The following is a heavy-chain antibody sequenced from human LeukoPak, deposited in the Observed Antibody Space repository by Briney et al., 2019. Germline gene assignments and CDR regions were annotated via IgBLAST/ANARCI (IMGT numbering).Heavy chain of an antibody. CDR2: ISGSGGST. D-gene: IGHD3-3*01. CDR3: AKSSGGITIFGVVTIFDY. J-gene: IGHJ4*02. Sequence: QAGGSLRLSCAASGFTFSSYAMSWVRQAPGKGLEWVSAISGSGGSTYYADSVKGRFTISRDNSKNTLYLQMNSLRAEDTAVYYCAKSSGGITIFGVVTIFDYWGQGTLVTVSS. CDR1: GFTFSSYA. V-gene: IGHV3-23*01.